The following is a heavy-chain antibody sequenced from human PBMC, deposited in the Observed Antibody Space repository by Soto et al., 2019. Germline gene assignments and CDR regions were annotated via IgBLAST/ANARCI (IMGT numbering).Heavy chain of an antibody. Sequence: EVQLVESGGGLVQPGGSLKLSCAASGFIFSDSVMHWVRQASGKGLEWVGRIRMKADNYATTSAASVKSRFIISRDDSKNTAYLQMNSLKTEDTAMYYCTRQGKGTSWFDPWGQGTLVIVSS. CDR1: GFIFSDSV. CDR3: TRQGKGTSWFDP. V-gene: IGHV3-73*01. J-gene: IGHJ5*02. D-gene: IGHD1-1*01. CDR2: IRMKADNYAT.